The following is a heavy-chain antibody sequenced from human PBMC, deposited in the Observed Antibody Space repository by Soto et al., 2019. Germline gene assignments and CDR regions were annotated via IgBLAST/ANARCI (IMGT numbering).Heavy chain of an antibody. Sequence: SGPTLGNPTQTLTLTCTFSGFSLSTSGVGEGWIRQPAGKALEWLALICLDGDNRYRASLKSRITITKDTYKQQVVLTMTNMDPVDTATYYCAHSRGFVTTRYFDYWGQGTLVTVSS. V-gene: IGHV2-5*02. D-gene: IGHD4-4*01. CDR3: AHSRGFVTTRYFDY. CDR2: ICLDGDN. CDR1: GFSLSTSGVG. J-gene: IGHJ4*02.